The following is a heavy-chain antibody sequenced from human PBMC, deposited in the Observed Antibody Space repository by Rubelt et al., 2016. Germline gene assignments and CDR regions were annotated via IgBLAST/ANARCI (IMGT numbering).Heavy chain of an antibody. D-gene: IGHD4-17*01. CDR3: ARDRTTVTTLGDFDY. V-gene: IGHV4-39*07. J-gene: IGHJ4*02. Sequence: QLQLQESGPGLVKPSETLSLTCTVSGGSISSSSYYWGWIRQPPGKGLEWIGYIYYSGSTYYNPSLKRRVPISVDTSKNQFSLKLSSVTAADTAVYYCARDRTTVTTLGDFDYWGQGTLVTVSS. CDR2: IYYSGST. CDR1: GGSISSSSYY.